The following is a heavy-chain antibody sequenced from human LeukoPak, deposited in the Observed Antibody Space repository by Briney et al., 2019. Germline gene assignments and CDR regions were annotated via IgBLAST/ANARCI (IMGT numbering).Heavy chain of an antibody. Sequence: GGSLRLSCAASGFTFSSYWMSWVRQAPGKGLEWVANIKQDGSEKYYVDSVKGRFTISRDNAKNSLYLQMNSLRAEDTAVYYCARAGDFWSGNYTILDYWGQGTLVTASS. V-gene: IGHV3-7*01. D-gene: IGHD3-3*01. CDR1: GFTFSSYW. CDR3: ARAGDFWSGNYTILDY. CDR2: IKQDGSEK. J-gene: IGHJ4*02.